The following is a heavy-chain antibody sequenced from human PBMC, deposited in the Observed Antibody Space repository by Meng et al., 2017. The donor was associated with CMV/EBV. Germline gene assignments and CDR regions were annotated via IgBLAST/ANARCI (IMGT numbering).Heavy chain of an antibody. Sequence: GESLKISCAASGFTFSSYWMSWVRQAPGKGLEWVANIKQDGSEKYYVDSVKGRFPISRDNAKNSLYLQMNSLRAEDTAVYYCAREEDYYGMDVWGQGTTVTVSS. V-gene: IGHV3-7*01. CDR2: IKQDGSEK. J-gene: IGHJ6*02. CDR1: GFTFSSYW. CDR3: AREEDYYGMDV.